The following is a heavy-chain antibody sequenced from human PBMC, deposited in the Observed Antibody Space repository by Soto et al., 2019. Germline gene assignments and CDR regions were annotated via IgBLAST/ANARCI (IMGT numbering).Heavy chain of an antibody. V-gene: IGHV4-59*01. D-gene: IGHD3-10*01. CDR1: GGSISSYY. CDR3: ARGGMVRGVKRAGGMDV. CDR2: IYYSGST. J-gene: IGHJ6*02. Sequence: TSETLSLTCTVSGGSISSYYWSWIRQPPGKGLEWIGYIYYSGSTNYNPSLKSRVTISVDTSKNQFSLKLSSVTAADTAVYYCARGGMVRGVKRAGGMDVWGQGTTVTVSS.